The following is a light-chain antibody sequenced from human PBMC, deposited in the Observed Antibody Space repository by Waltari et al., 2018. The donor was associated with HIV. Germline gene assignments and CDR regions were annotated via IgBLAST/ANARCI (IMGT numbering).Light chain of an antibody. Sequence: QSVLTQPPSASGTPGQRVTISCSGSRSNIGSNHVYWYQQLPGTAPKLLIYRNNERPSGVPDRFSGSKSGTSASLAISGLRSEDEADYYCAAWDDTLSGPDFGTGTKVTVL. CDR3: AAWDDTLSGPD. CDR1: RSNIGSNH. CDR2: RNN. V-gene: IGLV1-47*01. J-gene: IGLJ1*01.